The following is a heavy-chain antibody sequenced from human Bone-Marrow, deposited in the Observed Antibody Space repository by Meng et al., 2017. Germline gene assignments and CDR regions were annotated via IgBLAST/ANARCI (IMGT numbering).Heavy chain of an antibody. CDR2: IIPIFGKA. D-gene: IGHD2-15*01. CDR3: ARDGDCSGGSCYHGGDY. Sequence: SVKVSCKASGYTFTDYYMHWVRQAPGQRLEWMGGIIPIFGKANYAQKFKGRVTITTDESTSTAYMELSSLRSEDTAVYYCARDGDCSGGSCYHGGDYWGQGTLVTVSS. V-gene: IGHV1-69*05. CDR1: GYTFTDYY. J-gene: IGHJ4*02.